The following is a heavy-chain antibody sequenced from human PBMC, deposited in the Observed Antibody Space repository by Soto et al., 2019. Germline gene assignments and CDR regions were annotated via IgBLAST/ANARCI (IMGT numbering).Heavy chain of an antibody. CDR1: GFTFSEYW. Sequence: PGGSLRLSCAVTGFTFSEYWMSWVRQAPGKGLEWVANIKQDGNEKYYVDSVKGRFTISRDNAKNSLYLQMNSLRAEDTAVYYCARDHVVSRNWFDPWGQGTLVTVSS. V-gene: IGHV3-7*01. D-gene: IGHD2-21*01. J-gene: IGHJ5*02. CDR3: ARDHVVSRNWFDP. CDR2: IKQDGNEK.